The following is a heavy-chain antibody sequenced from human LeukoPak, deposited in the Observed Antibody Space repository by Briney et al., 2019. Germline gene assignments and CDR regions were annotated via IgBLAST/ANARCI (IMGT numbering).Heavy chain of an antibody. CDR2: ISESGGST. CDR3: AKAGSDWYYFDS. D-gene: IGHD6-19*01. J-gene: IGHJ4*02. Sequence: PGGSLRLSCAASGFTFNTYAMTWVRQAPGKGLEXVSDISESGGSTYYEDSVQGRFTISRDNSKNTLYLQMNSLRVEDTAIYYCAKAGSDWYYFDSWGQGTLVTVSS. CDR1: GFTFNTYA. V-gene: IGHV3-23*01.